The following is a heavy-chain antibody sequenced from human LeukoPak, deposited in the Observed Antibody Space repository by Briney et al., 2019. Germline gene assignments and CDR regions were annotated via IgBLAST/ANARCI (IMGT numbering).Heavy chain of an antibody. D-gene: IGHD2-2*01. J-gene: IGHJ4*02. V-gene: IGHV1-18*01. CDR3: ARFPIFYCSSTSCYYFDY. Sequence: ASVKVSCKASGYTFTSYGISWVRQAPGQGLEWMGWISAYNGNTNYAQKLQGRVTMTTDTSTSTAYMELRSLRSDDTAVDYCARFPIFYCSSTSCYYFDYWGQGTLVTVSS. CDR1: GYTFTSYG. CDR2: ISAYNGNT.